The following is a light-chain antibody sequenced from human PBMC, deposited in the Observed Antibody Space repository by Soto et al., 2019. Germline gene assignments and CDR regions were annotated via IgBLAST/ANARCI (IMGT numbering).Light chain of an antibody. Sequence: DIQMTQSPSTLSASVGDRVTITCRASQSISSWSAWYQQKPGKAPKLLIYEASSLESGVPSRFSGSGSGPEFTLPISSLQPDDFATYYCQQDNSYWTFGQATKVEIK. CDR3: QQDNSYWT. V-gene: IGKV1-5*03. CDR1: QSISSW. J-gene: IGKJ1*01. CDR2: EAS.